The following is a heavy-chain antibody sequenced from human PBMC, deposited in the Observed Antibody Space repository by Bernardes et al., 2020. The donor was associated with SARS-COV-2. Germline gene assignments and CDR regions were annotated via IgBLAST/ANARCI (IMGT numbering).Heavy chain of an antibody. D-gene: IGHD5-12*01. Sequence: ETLSLTCTVSGGSISSHYWSWIRQPPGKGLEWIGYIYYSGSTNYNPSLKSRVTISVDTSKNQFSLKLSSVTAADTAVYYCARAMRRWLQLSPYYFDYWGQGTLVTVSS. V-gene: IGHV4-59*11. CDR1: GGSISSHY. CDR3: ARAMRRWLQLSPYYFDY. J-gene: IGHJ4*02. CDR2: IYYSGST.